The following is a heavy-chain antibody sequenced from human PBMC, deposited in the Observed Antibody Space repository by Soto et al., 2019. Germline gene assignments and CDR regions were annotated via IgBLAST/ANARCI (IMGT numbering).Heavy chain of an antibody. V-gene: IGHV3-74*01. J-gene: IGHJ4*02. CDR3: ARSGYSYGPFDY. CDR2: INDQGGSP. D-gene: IGHD5-18*01. CDR1: GFTFSNYW. Sequence: SLRLSCAASGFTFSNYWMHWVRQAPGKGLVWISRINDQGGSPNYADSVKGRFTISRDNSKNTLYLQMNSLRAEDTAVYYCARSGYSYGPFDYWGQGTLVTVSS.